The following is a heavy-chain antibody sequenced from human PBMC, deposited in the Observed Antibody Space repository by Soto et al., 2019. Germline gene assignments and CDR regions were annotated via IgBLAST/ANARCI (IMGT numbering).Heavy chain of an antibody. D-gene: IGHD3-22*01. CDR2: VSSSGGST. J-gene: IGHJ4*02. Sequence: EVQLLESGGDLVQPGGSLRISCASSGFAFNIPAMSWVRQAPGKGLEWVSTVSSSGGSTYYADSVKGRFTISRDNSNNTLFLQMNSLRAEDTAVYYCAKSRYSDSSGDFYDYWGQGTLVTVSS. CDR3: AKSRYSDSSGDFYDY. V-gene: IGHV3-23*01. CDR1: GFAFNIPA.